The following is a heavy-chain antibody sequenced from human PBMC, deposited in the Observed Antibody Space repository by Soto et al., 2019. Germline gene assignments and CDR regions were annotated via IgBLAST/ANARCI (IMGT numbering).Heavy chain of an antibody. CDR3: ARQSNYGDYRPFDY. V-gene: IGHV4-34*01. CDR1: GGSFSGYY. CDR2: INHSGST. J-gene: IGHJ4*02. D-gene: IGHD4-17*01. Sequence: QVQLQQWGAGLLKPSETLSLTCAVYGGSFSGYYWSWIRQPPGKGLEWIGEINHSGSTNYNPSLKRRVTIAVDPSKNQFSLKLSSVTAADTAVYYCARQSNYGDYRPFDYWGQGTLVTVSS.